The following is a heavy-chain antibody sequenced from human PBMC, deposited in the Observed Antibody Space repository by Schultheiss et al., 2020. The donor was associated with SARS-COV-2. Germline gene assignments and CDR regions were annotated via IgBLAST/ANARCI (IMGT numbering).Heavy chain of an antibody. V-gene: IGHV5-51*01. Sequence: ESLKISCKGSGYSFTSYWIGWVRQMPGKGLEWMGIIYPGDSDTRYSPSFQGQVTISADKSISTAYLQWSSLKASDTAMYYCARHIRIAAAGSYYFDYWGQGTLVTVSS. J-gene: IGHJ4*02. D-gene: IGHD6-13*01. CDR3: ARHIRIAAAGSYYFDY. CDR1: GYSFTSYW. CDR2: IYPGDSDT.